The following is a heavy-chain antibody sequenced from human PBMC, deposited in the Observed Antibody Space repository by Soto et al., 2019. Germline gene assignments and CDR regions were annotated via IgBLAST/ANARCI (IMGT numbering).Heavy chain of an antibody. CDR2: IKHRGSS. CDR1: AGSFGHYY. Sequence: PPETLSLTCAVYAGSFGHYYWNWIRQSPGEVLEWIGKIKHRGSSNYNPSLRSRVSISVDMSKNQFSLRLTSVTAADTAVYYCARGGSSDWQVALDIWGQGTMVTVSS. V-gene: IGHV4-34*01. J-gene: IGHJ3*02. D-gene: IGHD6-19*01. CDR3: ARGGSSDWQVALDI.